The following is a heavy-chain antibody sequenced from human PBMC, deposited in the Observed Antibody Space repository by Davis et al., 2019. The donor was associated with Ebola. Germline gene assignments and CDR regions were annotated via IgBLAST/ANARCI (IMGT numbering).Heavy chain of an antibody. Sequence: GGSLRLSCTDSVTTFSSYAMTWVRQAPGKGLEWVSAIIGSGGSTYYADSVKGRFTISRDNSKKTLYLQMNSLRAEDTAVYYCAKSGLSFGVVKYHYGMDVWGKGTTVTVSS. CDR1: VTTFSSYA. CDR2: IIGSGGST. V-gene: IGHV3-23*01. D-gene: IGHD3-3*01. CDR3: AKSGLSFGVVKYHYGMDV. J-gene: IGHJ6*04.